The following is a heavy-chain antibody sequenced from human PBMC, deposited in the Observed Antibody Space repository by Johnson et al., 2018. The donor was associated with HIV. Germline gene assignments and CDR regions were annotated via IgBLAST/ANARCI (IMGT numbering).Heavy chain of an antibody. V-gene: IGHV3-30*03. CDR3: ARDPSRSPGAFDI. J-gene: IGHJ3*02. CDR2: ISYDGSNK. Sequence: QMLLVESGGGVVQPGRSLRLSCAASGFTFSSYGMHWVRQAPGKGLEWVAVISYDGSNKYYADSVKGRFTISRDNSKNTLYLQMNNLRAEDTAVYYCARDPSRSPGAFDIWGQGTMVTVSS. CDR1: GFTFSSYG.